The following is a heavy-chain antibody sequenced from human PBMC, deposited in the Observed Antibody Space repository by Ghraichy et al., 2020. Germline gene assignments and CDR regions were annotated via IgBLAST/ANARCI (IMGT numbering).Heavy chain of an antibody. CDR3: ARGNGGSYYADAFDI. V-gene: IGHV1-69*02. D-gene: IGHD1-26*01. CDR2: IIPILGIA. CDR1: GGTFSSYT. Sequence: SVKVSCKASGGTFSSYTISWVRQAPGQGLEWMGRIIPILGIANYAQKFQGRVTITADKSTSTAYMELSSLRSEDTAVYYCARGNGGSYYADAFDIWGQGTMVTVSS. J-gene: IGHJ3*02.